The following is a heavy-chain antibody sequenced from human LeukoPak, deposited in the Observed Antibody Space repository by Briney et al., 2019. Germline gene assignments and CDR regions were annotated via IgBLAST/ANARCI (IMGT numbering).Heavy chain of an antibody. Sequence: QSGGSLRLSCAASGFTFSSYWMHWVRQAPGKGLVWVSRINSDGSSTSYADSVKGRFTISRDNAKNTLYLQMNSLRAEDAAVYYCARTTVTPGSYDAFDIWGQGTMVTVSS. CDR2: INSDGSST. CDR1: GFTFSSYW. D-gene: IGHD4-17*01. J-gene: IGHJ3*02. CDR3: ARTTVTPGSYDAFDI. V-gene: IGHV3-74*01.